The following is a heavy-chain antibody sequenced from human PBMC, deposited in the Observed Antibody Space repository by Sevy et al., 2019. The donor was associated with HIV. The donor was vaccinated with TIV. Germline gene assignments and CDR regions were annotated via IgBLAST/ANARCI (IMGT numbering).Heavy chain of an antibody. CDR2: ISAYNGNT. J-gene: IGHJ4*02. CDR1: GYTFTSYG. CDR3: VRGGALYSSSSIDY. D-gene: IGHD6-6*01. V-gene: IGHV1-18*01. Sequence: ASVKVSCKASGYTFTSYGISWVRQAPGQGLEWMGWISAYNGNTEYEQRFQGRVTLTTDTSTSTAYMDLRSLKSDGTAVYYCVRGGALYSSSSIDYWGQGTLVTVSS.